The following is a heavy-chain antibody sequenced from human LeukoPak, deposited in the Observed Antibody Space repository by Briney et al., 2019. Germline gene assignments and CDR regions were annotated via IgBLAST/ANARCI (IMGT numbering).Heavy chain of an antibody. Sequence: SETLSLTCTVSGYSISSDSYWGWIRQPPGKGLEWIGSIDRSGGTYYNVSLKSRVTISIDKSKNQFSLKLSSVTAADTAVYYCARVVAVADSFDYWGQGTLVTVSS. V-gene: IGHV4-38-2*02. CDR1: GYSISSDSY. D-gene: IGHD6-19*01. CDR2: IDRSGGT. CDR3: ARVVAVADSFDY. J-gene: IGHJ4*02.